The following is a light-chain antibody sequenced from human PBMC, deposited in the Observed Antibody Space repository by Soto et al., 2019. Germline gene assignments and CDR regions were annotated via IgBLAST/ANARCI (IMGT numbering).Light chain of an antibody. Sequence: AIRMTQSPSSLSASTGDRVTITCRASQGISSYLAWYQQKPGKAPKVLIYAASSLPSGVPSRFSGSGSGTEFTLTINSLQREDFATYYCQESISNLGTFGPGTTVDIK. J-gene: IGKJ3*01. CDR2: AAS. CDR3: QESISNLGT. V-gene: IGKV1-8*01. CDR1: QGISSY.